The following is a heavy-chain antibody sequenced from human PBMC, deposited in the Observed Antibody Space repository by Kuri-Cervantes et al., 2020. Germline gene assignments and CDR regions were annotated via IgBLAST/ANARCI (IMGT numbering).Heavy chain of an antibody. V-gene: IGHV3-74*03. CDR2: INTDGSGT. J-gene: IGHJ6*03. D-gene: IGHD2-8*01. CDR1: GFTFSREW. CDR3: ARDRNGPNYYMDV. Sequence: LSLTCAASGFTFSREWMHWVRQAPGEGLVWVSRINTDGSGTTYADSVKGRFTISRDNAKDTLYLQMNSLRAEDTAVYFCARDRNGPNYYMDVWAKGTTVTVSS.